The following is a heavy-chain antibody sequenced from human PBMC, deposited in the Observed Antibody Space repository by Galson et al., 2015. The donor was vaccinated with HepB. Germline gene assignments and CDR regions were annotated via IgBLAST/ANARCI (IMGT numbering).Heavy chain of an antibody. J-gene: IGHJ6*02. CDR3: VRDTRYCNSTSCYNSV. Sequence: SLRISCAASGFPFRRYRVNWVRQAPGKGLGGVSSISSRSSYIYYADSVKGLITISRDNAKDSLYLQMKSLRTENTAVYCCVRDTRYCNSTSCYNSVWGQGTPVTVSS. V-gene: IGHV3-21*01. CDR1: GFPFRRYR. CDR2: ISSRSSYI. D-gene: IGHD2-2*02.